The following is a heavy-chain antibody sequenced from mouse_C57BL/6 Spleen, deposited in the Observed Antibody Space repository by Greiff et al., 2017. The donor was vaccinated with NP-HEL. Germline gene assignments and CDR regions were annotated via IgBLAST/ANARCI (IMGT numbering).Heavy chain of an antibody. CDR2: IWSGGST. Sequence: QVQLQQSGPGLVQPSQSLSITCTVSGFSLTSYGVHWVRQSPGKGLEWLGVIWSGGSTDYNAAFMSRLSITNDNAKSQVFFKMNSLRADDTDIYYCDKGEDYDQDYAMDYWGQGTSVTVSS. V-gene: IGHV2-5*01. CDR3: DKGEDYDQDYAMDY. D-gene: IGHD2-4*01. J-gene: IGHJ4*01. CDR1: GFSLTSYG.